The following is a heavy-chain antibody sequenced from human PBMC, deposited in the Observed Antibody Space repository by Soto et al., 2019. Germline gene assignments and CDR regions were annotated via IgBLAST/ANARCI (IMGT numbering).Heavy chain of an antibody. Sequence: PGGSLRLSRAASGFTFSSYGMHWVRQAPGKGLEWVAVISYGGSNKYYADSVKGRFTISRDNSKNTLYLQMNSLRAEDTAVYYCAKSRLLPKDYYYGMDVWGQGTTVTVSS. CDR1: GFTFSSYG. J-gene: IGHJ6*02. D-gene: IGHD2-21*02. CDR2: ISYGGSNK. V-gene: IGHV3-30*18. CDR3: AKSRLLPKDYYYGMDV.